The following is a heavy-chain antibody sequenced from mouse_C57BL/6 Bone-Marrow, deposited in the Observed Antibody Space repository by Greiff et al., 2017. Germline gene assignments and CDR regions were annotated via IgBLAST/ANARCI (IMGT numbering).Heavy chain of an antibody. CDR1: GYTFTDYY. D-gene: IGHD2-3*01. CDR3: AEGGLLFDY. Sequence: VQLQQSGPELVKPGASVKISCKASGYTFTDYYMNWVKQSHGKSLEWIGDINPNNGGTSYNQKFKGKATLTVDKSSSTAYMELRSLTSEDSAVYYCAEGGLLFDYWGQGTTLTVSS. J-gene: IGHJ2*01. V-gene: IGHV1-26*01. CDR2: INPNNGGT.